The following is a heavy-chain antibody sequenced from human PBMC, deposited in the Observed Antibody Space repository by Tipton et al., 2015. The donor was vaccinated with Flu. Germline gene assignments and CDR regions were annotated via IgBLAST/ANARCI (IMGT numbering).Heavy chain of an antibody. Sequence: TLSLTCAVSGDSISSGAHYWSWIRQPAGKGLEWIGRIYTSGNTNYNPSLKTRVTISVDTSNNQFSLKVTSVTAADTALYYCARDRIVNGFWTGYERYGMDVWGQGTTVTVSS. CDR3: ARDRIVNGFWTGYERYGMDV. CDR1: GDSISSGAHY. CDR2: IYTSGNT. J-gene: IGHJ6*02. D-gene: IGHD3/OR15-3a*01. V-gene: IGHV4-61*02.